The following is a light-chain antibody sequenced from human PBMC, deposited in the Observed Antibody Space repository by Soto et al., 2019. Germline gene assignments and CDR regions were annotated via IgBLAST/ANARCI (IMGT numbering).Light chain of an antibody. CDR1: QSVSSN. CDR2: GAS. J-gene: IGKJ4*01. CDR3: QQCNNWPPLT. Sequence: EIVMTQSPATLSVSPGERATLSCRASQSVSSNLAWYQQKPGQAPRLLIYGASTRATGIPARFGGSGSETEFTLTISSLQSEDFAVYYCQQCNNWPPLTFGGGTKVDI. V-gene: IGKV3-15*01.